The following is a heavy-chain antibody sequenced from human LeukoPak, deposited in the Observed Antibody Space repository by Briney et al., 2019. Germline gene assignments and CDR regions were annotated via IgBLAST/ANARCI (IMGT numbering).Heavy chain of an antibody. CDR1: GGSFSGYY. Sequence: SETLSLTCAVYGGSFSGYYWSWIRQPPGKGLEWIGEINHSRSTNYNPSLKSRVTISVDTSKNQFSLKLSSVTAADTAVYYCARRGYYGSGSYYKGSNWFDPWGQGTLVTVSS. J-gene: IGHJ5*02. D-gene: IGHD3-10*01. V-gene: IGHV4-34*01. CDR3: ARRGYYGSGSYYKGSNWFDP. CDR2: INHSRST.